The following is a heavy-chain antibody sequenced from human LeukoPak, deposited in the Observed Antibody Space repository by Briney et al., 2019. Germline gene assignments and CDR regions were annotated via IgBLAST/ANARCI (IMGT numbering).Heavy chain of an antibody. Sequence: PSETLSLTCTVSGGSISNYYWSWIRQPPGKGLEWIGYIYYSGSTNNNPSLKSRVTISVDTSKNQFSLKLNSVTAADTAVYYCARGSMIVVGFDYWGQGTLVTVSS. CDR2: IYYSGST. CDR1: GGSISNYY. CDR3: ARGSMIVVGFDY. D-gene: IGHD3-22*01. J-gene: IGHJ4*02. V-gene: IGHV4-59*01.